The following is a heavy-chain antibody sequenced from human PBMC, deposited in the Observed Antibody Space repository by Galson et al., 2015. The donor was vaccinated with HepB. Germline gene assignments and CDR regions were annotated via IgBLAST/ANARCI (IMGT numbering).Heavy chain of an antibody. CDR1: GYTFISYT. J-gene: IGHJ4*02. CDR2: IIGSNGNT. Sequence: SVKVSCKASGYTFISYTMHWVRQAPGQRLEWMGWIIGSNGNTKYAQKFQGRVTITRDTSASTAYMDLSSLRSEDTAVYYCARGGGGNHDYWGQGTLVTVSS. CDR3: ARGGGGNHDY. D-gene: IGHD4-23*01. V-gene: IGHV1-3*01.